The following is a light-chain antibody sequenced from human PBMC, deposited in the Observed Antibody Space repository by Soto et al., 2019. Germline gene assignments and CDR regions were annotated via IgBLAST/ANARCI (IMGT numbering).Light chain of an antibody. V-gene: IGKV3-11*01. CDR3: QLRSNWPPVT. CDR2: GAS. J-gene: IGKJ4*01. Sequence: EIILTQSPDTLSLSPGERARLSCMAIQSVSNNYLAWYQQKPGQAPRLLIYGASNRAPGIPARFSGSGSGTDFTLTISSLEPEDFGVYYCQLRSNWPPVTFGGGTKVDIK. CDR1: QSVSNNY.